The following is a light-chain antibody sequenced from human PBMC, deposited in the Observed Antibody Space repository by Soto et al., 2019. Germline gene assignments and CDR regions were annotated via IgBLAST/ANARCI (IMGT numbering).Light chain of an antibody. CDR3: QQYNSYPWT. Sequence: DIQMTQSPSTLSASVGDRATITCRASQSISSRLAWYQQKPGKAPKLLIYKASSLESGVPSRFSGSGSGTDFTLTISSLQPDDFATYYCQQYNSYPWTFGQGTKVEIK. V-gene: IGKV1-5*03. J-gene: IGKJ1*01. CDR1: QSISSR. CDR2: KAS.